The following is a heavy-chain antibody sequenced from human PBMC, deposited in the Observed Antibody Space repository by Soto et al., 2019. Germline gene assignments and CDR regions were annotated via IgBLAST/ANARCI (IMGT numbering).Heavy chain of an antibody. D-gene: IGHD3-22*01. CDR3: ARVRYDRSGFDH. CDR2: SSHSGIT. V-gene: IGHV4-4*02. J-gene: IGHJ4*02. Sequence: QVQLQESGPGLVRPSGALSVTCAVSGDSISRSHWWSWVRQSPGKGLEWIGESSHSGITNYNPSLKSLVTISGDKSKNQLSLKLTSVTAADTAVDYCARVRYDRSGFDHWGQGTLVSVSS. CDR1: GDSISRSHW.